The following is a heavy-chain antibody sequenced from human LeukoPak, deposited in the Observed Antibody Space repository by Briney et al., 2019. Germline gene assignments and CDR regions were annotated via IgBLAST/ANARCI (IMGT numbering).Heavy chain of an antibody. D-gene: IGHD3-16*01. Sequence: QPGGSLGLSCAASGFTFSSYSMSWVRQAPGKGLEWVSLISGSGDTTNYADSVKGRFTISRDNSKNAVYLQLDSLRAEDTAVYFCAKGLWGAYYYGMDVWGQGTTVTVSS. CDR3: AKGLWGAYYYGMDV. V-gene: IGHV3-23*01. CDR1: GFTFSSYS. CDR2: ISGSGDTT. J-gene: IGHJ6*02.